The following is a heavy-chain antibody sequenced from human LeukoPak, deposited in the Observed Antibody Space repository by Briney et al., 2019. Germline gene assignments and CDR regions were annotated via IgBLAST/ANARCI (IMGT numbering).Heavy chain of an antibody. J-gene: IGHJ3*02. CDR1: GFTFTNYG. D-gene: IGHD3-10*01. CDR2: IKQDGSEK. V-gene: IGHV3-7*01. Sequence: GGSLRLSCAASGFTFTNYGMTWVRQAPGKGLEWVANIKQDGSEKYYMDSVKGRFTISRDNAKDSLYLQMNSLRAEDTAVYYCASFHYYGSGSYYRVGAFDIWGQGTMVTVSS. CDR3: ASFHYYGSGSYYRVGAFDI.